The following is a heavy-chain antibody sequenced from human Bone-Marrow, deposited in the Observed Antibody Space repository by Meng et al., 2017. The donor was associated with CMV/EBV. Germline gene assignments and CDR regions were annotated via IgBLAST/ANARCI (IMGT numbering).Heavy chain of an antibody. CDR3: AKLEYSSSWYLDD. J-gene: IGHJ4*02. V-gene: IGHV3-23*01. D-gene: IGHD6-13*01. CDR1: GFTFSSYA. CDR2: ISGSGGST. Sequence: GSFLKISCAASGFTFSSYAMSWVRQAPGKGLEWVSAISGSGGSTYYADSVKGRFTISRDNSKNTLYLQMNSLRAEDTAVYYCAKLEYSSSWYLDDWGQGKLVTCYS.